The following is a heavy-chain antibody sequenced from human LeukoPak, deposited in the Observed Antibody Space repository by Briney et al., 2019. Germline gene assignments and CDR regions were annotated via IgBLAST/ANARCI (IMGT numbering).Heavy chain of an antibody. CDR1: GGTFSSHG. CDR3: ASGVYYDSSGYSFEY. J-gene: IGHJ4*02. Sequence: ASVKVSCKASGGTFSSHGISWVRQAPGQGLEWMGGIIPIFGTANYAQKFQGRVTITADESTSTAYMELSSLRSEDTAVYYCASGVYYDSSGYSFEYWGQGTLVTVSS. CDR2: IIPIFGTA. D-gene: IGHD3-22*01. V-gene: IGHV1-69*13.